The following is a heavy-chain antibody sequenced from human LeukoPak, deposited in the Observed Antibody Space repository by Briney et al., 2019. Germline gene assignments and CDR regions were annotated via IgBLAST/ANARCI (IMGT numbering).Heavy chain of an antibody. D-gene: IGHD6-19*01. CDR1: GFTFSSYS. CDR2: INWNGGST. J-gene: IGHJ6*03. V-gene: IGHV3-20*04. Sequence: GGSLRLSCAASGFTFSSYSMNWVRQAPGKGLEWVSGINWNGGSTGYADSVKGRFTISRDNAKNSLYLQMNSLRAEDTALYYCAREGTYSSGWFPSGYYYYMDVWGKGTTVTVSS. CDR3: AREGTYSSGWFPSGYYYYMDV.